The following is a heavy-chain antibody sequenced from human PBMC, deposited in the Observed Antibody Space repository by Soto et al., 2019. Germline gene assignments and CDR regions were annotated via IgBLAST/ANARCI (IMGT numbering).Heavy chain of an antibody. CDR2: ISAYSGNT. D-gene: IGHD3-3*01. Sequence: QVQLVQSGAEVKKPGASVKVSCKASGYTFTSYGISWVRQAPGQGLEWMGWISAYSGNTNYAQKLQGRVTMTTDTSTSTAYMELRSLRSDDTAVYYCARDGDFWSGYIEVSNFDYWGQGTLVTVSS. V-gene: IGHV1-18*01. J-gene: IGHJ4*02. CDR1: GYTFTSYG. CDR3: ARDGDFWSGYIEVSNFDY.